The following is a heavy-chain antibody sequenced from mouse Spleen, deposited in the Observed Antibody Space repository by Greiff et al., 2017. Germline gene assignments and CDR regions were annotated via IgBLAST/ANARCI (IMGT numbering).Heavy chain of an antibody. J-gene: IGHJ3*01. Sequence: EVKLVESGGGLVKPGGSLKLSCAASGFTFSDYGMHWVRQAPEKGLEWVAYISSGSSTIYYADTVKGRFTISRDNAKNTLFLQMTSLRSEDTAMYYCARRDGNFRFAYWGQGTLVTVSA. CDR3: ARRDGNFRFAY. V-gene: IGHV5-17*01. CDR2: ISSGSSTI. D-gene: IGHD2-1*01. CDR1: GFTFSDYG.